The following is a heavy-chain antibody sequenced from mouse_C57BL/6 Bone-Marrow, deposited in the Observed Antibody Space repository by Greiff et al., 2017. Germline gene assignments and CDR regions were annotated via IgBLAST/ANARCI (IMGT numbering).Heavy chain of an antibody. CDR3: TTGPMYYYGSSYVRWYFDV. J-gene: IGHJ1*03. D-gene: IGHD1-1*01. Sequence: EVHLVESGAELVRPGASVKLSCTASGFNIKDYYMHWVKQRPEQGLEWIGWIDPENGDTEYASKFQGKATITADTSSNTAYLQLSSLTSEDTAVYYCTTGPMYYYGSSYVRWYFDVWGTGTTVTVSS. V-gene: IGHV14-4*01. CDR2: IDPENGDT. CDR1: GFNIKDYY.